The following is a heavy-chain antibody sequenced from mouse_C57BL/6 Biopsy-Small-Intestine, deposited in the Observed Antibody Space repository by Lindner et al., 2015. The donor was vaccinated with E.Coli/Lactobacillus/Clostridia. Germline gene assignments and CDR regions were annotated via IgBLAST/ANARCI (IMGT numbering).Heavy chain of an antibody. Sequence: VQLQESGPELVKPGASIEISCKASGYSFTDHFLHWVKQSPEKSLEWIGQINPSTGGTTYNHKFRAKASLTVDRSSNTASMHLKSLTSEDSAVYYCAVWWLDYWGQGTTLTVSS. CDR1: GYSFTDHF. D-gene: IGHD1-1*02. CDR2: INPSTGGT. V-gene: IGHV1-42*01. J-gene: IGHJ2*01. CDR3: AVWWLDY.